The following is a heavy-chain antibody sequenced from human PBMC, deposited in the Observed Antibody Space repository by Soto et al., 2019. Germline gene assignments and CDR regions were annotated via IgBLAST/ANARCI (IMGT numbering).Heavy chain of an antibody. V-gene: IGHV3-23*01. J-gene: IGHJ5*02. CDR2: ISGSGGST. CDR1: GFTFVTYA. D-gene: IGHD3-22*01. CDR3: VKEGAGYYDSSPYDQ. Sequence: GGSLRLSCAASGFTFVTYAMTWVRQVPGKGLEWVSGISGSGGSTYYADSVKGRFTISRDNSKNMLYLQINSLRAEDTAIYYCVKEGAGYYDSSPYDQWGQGTLVTVSS.